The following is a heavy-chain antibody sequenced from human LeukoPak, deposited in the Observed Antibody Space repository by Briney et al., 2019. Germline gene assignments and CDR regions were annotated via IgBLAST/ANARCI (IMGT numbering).Heavy chain of an antibody. D-gene: IGHD2-2*01. CDR2: IYYSGST. Sequence: KPSETLSLTCTVSGGSISSGDYYWSWIRQPPGKGLEWIGYIYYSGSTYYSPSLKSRVTISVDTSKNQFSLKLSSVTAADTAVYYCARARYCSSTSCYGGPRFDYWGQGTLVTVSS. J-gene: IGHJ4*02. V-gene: IGHV4-30-4*01. CDR1: GGSISSGDYY. CDR3: ARARYCSSTSCYGGPRFDY.